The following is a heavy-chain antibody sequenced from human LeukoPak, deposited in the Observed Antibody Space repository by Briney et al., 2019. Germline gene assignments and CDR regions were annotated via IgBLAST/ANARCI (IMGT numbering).Heavy chain of an antibody. D-gene: IGHD1-26*01. J-gene: IGHJ4*02. Sequence: PSETLSLTCTVSGGSISSYYWSWIRQPPGKGLEWIGYIYYSGSTNYNPSLKSRVTISVDTSKNQFSLKLSSVTAADTAVYYCARAPQGGSFEFGYWGQGTLVTVSS. CDR1: GGSISSYY. CDR3: ARAPQGGSFEFGY. CDR2: IYYSGST. V-gene: IGHV4-59*01.